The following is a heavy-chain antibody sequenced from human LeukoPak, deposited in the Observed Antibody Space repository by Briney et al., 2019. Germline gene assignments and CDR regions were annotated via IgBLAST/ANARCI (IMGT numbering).Heavy chain of an antibody. V-gene: IGHV1-18*01. CDR1: GYAFTSYG. Sequence: ASVTVSCTASGYAFTSYGISWVRQAPGQGLEWMGWISAYNGNTNYAQKLQGRVTMTTDTSTSTAYMELRGLRSDDTAVYYCARDKGSSWYGGYFDYWGQGTLVTVSS. J-gene: IGHJ4*02. CDR3: ARDKGSSWYGGYFDY. D-gene: IGHD6-13*01. CDR2: ISAYNGNT.